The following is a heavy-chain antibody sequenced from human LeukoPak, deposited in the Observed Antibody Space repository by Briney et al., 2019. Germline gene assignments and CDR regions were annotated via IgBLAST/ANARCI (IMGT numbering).Heavy chain of an antibody. CDR3: ARDGGSSGTGAYYMDV. D-gene: IGHD2-15*01. Sequence: GGSLRLSCAASGFTFSSYWMSWVRQAPGKGLEWVADIKQDGSEKYYVDSVKGRFTISRDNAKNSLYLQMNSLRAEDTAVYYCARDGGSSGTGAYYMDVWGKGTTVTVSS. V-gene: IGHV3-7*01. J-gene: IGHJ6*03. CDR2: IKQDGSEK. CDR1: GFTFSSYW.